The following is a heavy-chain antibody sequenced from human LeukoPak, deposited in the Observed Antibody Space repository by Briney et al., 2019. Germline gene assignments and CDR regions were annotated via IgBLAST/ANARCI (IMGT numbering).Heavy chain of an antibody. CDR1: GYTFTSYY. CDR3: ARDGGQWLVTDWFDP. D-gene: IGHD6-19*01. V-gene: IGHV1-46*01. CDR2: INPSGGST. J-gene: IGHJ5*02. Sequence: GASVKVSCKASGYTFTSYYMHWVRQAPGQGLEWMGIINPSGGSTSYAQKFQGRVTMTRDMSTSTVYMELSGLRSEDTAVYYCARDGGQWLVTDWFDPWGQGTLVTVSS.